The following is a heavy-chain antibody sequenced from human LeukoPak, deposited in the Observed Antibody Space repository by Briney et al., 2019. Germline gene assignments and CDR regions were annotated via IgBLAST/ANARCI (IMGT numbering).Heavy chain of an antibody. CDR1: GFTFSSYA. Sequence: GGSLRLSCAASGFTFSSYAMYWVRQAPGKGLEWVSAVGTGDDTYYADSVKGRFTISRDDSKNTLYLQMNSLRAEDTALYYCAKALLTSTYYFDFWGQGTLVTVSS. V-gene: IGHV3-23*01. CDR3: AKALLTSTYYFDF. D-gene: IGHD2/OR15-2a*01. CDR2: VGTGDDT. J-gene: IGHJ4*02.